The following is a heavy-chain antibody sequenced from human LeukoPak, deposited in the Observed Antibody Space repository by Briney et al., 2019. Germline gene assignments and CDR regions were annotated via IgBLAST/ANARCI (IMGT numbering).Heavy chain of an antibody. Sequence: GGSLRLSCAASGFTFSDYYMSWIRQAPGKGLEWVSYISSSGSTISYADSVKGRFTVSRDNAQNSMYLQMNSLRVEDTAVYYCTSWGDTTAEYFQRWGQGTLVTVS. CDR3: TSWGDTTAEYFQR. V-gene: IGHV3-11*04. CDR2: ISSSGSTI. D-gene: IGHD2-21*02. J-gene: IGHJ1*01. CDR1: GFTFSDYY.